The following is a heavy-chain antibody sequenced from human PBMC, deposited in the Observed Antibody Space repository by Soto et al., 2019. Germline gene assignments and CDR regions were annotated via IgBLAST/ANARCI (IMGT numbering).Heavy chain of an antibody. CDR2: IWHDGSGT. J-gene: IGHJ2*01. V-gene: IGHV3-33*01. CDR3: VRDPVALRNRVRVGYFNL. Sequence: QVKLVESGGGVVQPGRSLRLSCAASGFVFTTYGMHWVRQAPGKGLEWVGVIWHDGSGTFYADALKGRFTISRDNSKNTLFLQMDSLTVEATAVYYCVRDPVALRNRVRVGYFNLWGRGTQVTVSS. CDR1: GFVFTTYG. D-gene: IGHD1-26*01.